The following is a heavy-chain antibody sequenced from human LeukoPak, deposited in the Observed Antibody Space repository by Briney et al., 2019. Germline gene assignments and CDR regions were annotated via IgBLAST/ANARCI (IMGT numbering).Heavy chain of an antibody. J-gene: IGHJ4*02. CDR3: ARSTAVVY. Sequence: QPGRSLRLSCAASGFTFSSYAMHWVRQAPGKGLEWVAVISYDGSNKYYADSVKGRFTISRDNSKNTLYLQMNSLRAEDTAVYYCARSTAVVYWGQGTLVTVSS. CDR1: GFTFSSYA. CDR2: ISYDGSNK. V-gene: IGHV3-30-3*01. D-gene: IGHD4-17*01.